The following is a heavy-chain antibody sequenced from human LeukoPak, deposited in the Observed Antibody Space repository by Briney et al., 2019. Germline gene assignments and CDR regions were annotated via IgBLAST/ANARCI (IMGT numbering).Heavy chain of an antibody. CDR2: IGTAGDT. Sequence: GVSLRLSCAASGFTFSSYDMHWVRQATGKGLEWVSAIGTAGDTYYPGSVKGRFTISRENAKDSLYPQMNSLRAGDTAVYYCARGHGGVRYSFDYWGQGTLVTVSS. CDR3: ARGHGGVRYSFDY. V-gene: IGHV3-13*01. CDR1: GFTFSSYD. D-gene: IGHD3-16*01. J-gene: IGHJ4*02.